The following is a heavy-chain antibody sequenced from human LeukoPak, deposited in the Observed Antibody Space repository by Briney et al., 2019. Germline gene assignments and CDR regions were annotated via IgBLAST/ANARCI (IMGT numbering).Heavy chain of an antibody. CDR3: ARDRRGYSYGYFGYYFDY. CDR2: IIPILGIA. V-gene: IGHV1-69*04. D-gene: IGHD5-18*01. Sequence: ASVKVSCKASGGTFSSYAISWVRQAPGQGLERMGRIIPILGIANYAQKFQGRVTITADKSTSTAYMELSSLRSEDTAVYYCARDRRGYSYGYFGYYFDYWGQGTLVTVSS. J-gene: IGHJ4*02. CDR1: GGTFSSYA.